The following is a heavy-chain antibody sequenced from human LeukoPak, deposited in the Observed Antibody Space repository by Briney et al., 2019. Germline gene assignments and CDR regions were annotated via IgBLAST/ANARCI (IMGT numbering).Heavy chain of an antibody. V-gene: IGHV3-30*02. D-gene: IGHD2-15*01. Sequence: GGSLRLSCAASGFTFSTHGRRWVRQPPGKGLEWVAFIRYDGSNKYYADPVKGRFTISRDNSKNSLYLQMNSLRAEDAAVYYCAKDWDYSLYYFDSWGQGTLVTVSS. CDR3: AKDWDYSLYYFDS. CDR1: GFTFSTHG. J-gene: IGHJ4*02. CDR2: IRYDGSNK.